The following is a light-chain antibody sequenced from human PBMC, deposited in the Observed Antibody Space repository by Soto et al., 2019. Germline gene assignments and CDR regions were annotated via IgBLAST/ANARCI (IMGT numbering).Light chain of an antibody. CDR2: AAS. V-gene: IGKV1-27*01. Sequence: DIQMTQSPSSLSESVGDRVTITCRASQGISNYLAWYQQKPGKVPELLIYAASTLQSGVPSRFSGSGSGTEFSLTISCLQPEDVATYYCHKYNHAPTFGGGTKVEIK. CDR3: HKYNHAPT. J-gene: IGKJ4*01. CDR1: QGISNY.